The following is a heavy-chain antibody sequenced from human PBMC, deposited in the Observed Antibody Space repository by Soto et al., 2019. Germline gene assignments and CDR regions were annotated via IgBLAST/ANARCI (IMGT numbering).Heavy chain of an antibody. Sequence: SETLSLTCAVYGGSFSGYYWSWIRQPPGKGLEWIGEINHSGSTNYNPSLKSRVTISVDTSKNRFSLKLSSVTAADTAVYYCARGDCSGGSCYFHYYYYGMDVWGQGTTVTVSS. V-gene: IGHV4-34*01. CDR2: INHSGST. J-gene: IGHJ6*02. D-gene: IGHD2-15*01. CDR3: ARGDCSGGSCYFHYYYYGMDV. CDR1: GGSFSGYY.